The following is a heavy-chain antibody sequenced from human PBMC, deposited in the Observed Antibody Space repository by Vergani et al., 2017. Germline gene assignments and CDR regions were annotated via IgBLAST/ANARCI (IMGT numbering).Heavy chain of an antibody. CDR2: IYYSGST. V-gene: IGHV4-39*07. CDR1: GGSISSSSYY. D-gene: IGHD3-9*01. Sequence: QLQLQESGPGLVKPSETLSLTCTVSGGSISSSSYYWGWIRQPPGKGLEWIGSIYYSGSTYYNPSLKSRVTISVDTSKNQFSLKLSSVTAADTAVYYCARVYYYVILTGYANYFDYWGQGTLVTVSS. CDR3: ARVYYYVILTGYANYFDY. J-gene: IGHJ4*02.